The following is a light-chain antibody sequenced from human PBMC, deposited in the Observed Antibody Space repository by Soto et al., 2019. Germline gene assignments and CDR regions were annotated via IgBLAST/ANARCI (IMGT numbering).Light chain of an antibody. V-gene: IGKV3-11*01. Sequence: EIVLTQSPATLSLSPVERATLSGRASQSVSSYLAWYQQKPGQAPRLLIYDASNRATGIPARFSGSGSGTDFTLTISSLEPEDFAVYYCQQRSNWPPITFGQGTRLENK. CDR3: QQRSNWPPIT. CDR2: DAS. J-gene: IGKJ5*01. CDR1: QSVSSY.